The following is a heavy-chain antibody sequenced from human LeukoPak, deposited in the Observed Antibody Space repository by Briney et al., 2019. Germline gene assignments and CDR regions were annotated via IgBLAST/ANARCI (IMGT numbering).Heavy chain of an antibody. D-gene: IGHD5-12*01. V-gene: IGHV1-24*01. J-gene: IGHJ4*02. Sequence: ASVKVSCKVSGYTLTELSMHWVRQAPGKGVEWMGGFDPEDGETIYAQKFQGRVTMTEDTSTDTAYMELSSLRSEDTAVYYCATGGYSGYEYYFDYWGQGTLVTVSS. CDR3: ATGGYSGYEYYFDY. CDR2: FDPEDGET. CDR1: GYTLTELS.